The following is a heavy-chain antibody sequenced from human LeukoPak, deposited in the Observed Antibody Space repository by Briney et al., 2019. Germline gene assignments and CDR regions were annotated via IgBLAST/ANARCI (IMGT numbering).Heavy chain of an antibody. CDR1: GGSISSYY. V-gene: IGHV4-59*01. Sequence: PSETLSLTCTVSGGSISSYYWSWIRQPPGKGLEWIGYIYYSGSTNYNPSLKSRVTISVDTSKNQFSPKLSSVTAADTAVYYCARDPGSITMIVGAFDIWGQGTMVTVSS. D-gene: IGHD3-22*01. CDR3: ARDPGSITMIVGAFDI. J-gene: IGHJ3*02. CDR2: IYYSGST.